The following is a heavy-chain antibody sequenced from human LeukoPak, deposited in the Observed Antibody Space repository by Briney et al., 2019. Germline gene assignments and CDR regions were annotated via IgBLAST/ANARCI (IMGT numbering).Heavy chain of an antibody. Sequence: PGGSLRLSCAAPGFTFSSYAMSWVRRAPGKGLEWVSAISGSGGSTYYADSVKGRFTISRDNSKNTLYLQMNSLRAEDTAVYYCAKVGDSSGYIYYFDYWGQGTLVTVSS. CDR1: GFTFSSYA. J-gene: IGHJ4*02. CDR3: AKVGDSSGYIYYFDY. D-gene: IGHD3-22*01. V-gene: IGHV3-23*01. CDR2: ISGSGGST.